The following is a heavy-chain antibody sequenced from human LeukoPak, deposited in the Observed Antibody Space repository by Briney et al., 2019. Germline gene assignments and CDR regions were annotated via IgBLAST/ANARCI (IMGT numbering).Heavy chain of an antibody. J-gene: IGHJ4*02. Sequence: SETLSLTCTVSGGSISSSSYYWGWIRQPPGKGLEWIGYIYYSGSTYYNPSLKSRVTISVDTSKNQFSLKLSSVTAADTAVYYCARSPYGSGSYYNDYWGQGTLVTVSS. V-gene: IGHV4-30-4*08. CDR3: ARSPYGSGSYYNDY. D-gene: IGHD3-10*01. CDR2: IYYSGST. CDR1: GGSISSSSYY.